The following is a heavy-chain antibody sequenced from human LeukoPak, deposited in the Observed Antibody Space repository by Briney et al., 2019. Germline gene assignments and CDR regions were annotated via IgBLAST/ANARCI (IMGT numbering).Heavy chain of an antibody. CDR3: AKYSDYGNYEDWFDP. CDR2: ISYDGSNK. J-gene: IGHJ5*02. CDR1: GFTFSSHG. Sequence: GGSLRLSCAASGFTFSSHGMHWVRQAPGKGLEWVAVISYDGSNKYYADSVKGRFTISRDNSKNTLYLQMNSLRAEDTAVYYCAKYSDYGNYEDWFDPWGQGTLVTVSS. V-gene: IGHV3-30*18. D-gene: IGHD4-11*01.